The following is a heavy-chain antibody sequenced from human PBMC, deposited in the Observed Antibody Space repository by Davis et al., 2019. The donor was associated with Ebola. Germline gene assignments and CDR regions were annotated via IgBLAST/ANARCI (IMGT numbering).Heavy chain of an antibody. D-gene: IGHD3-22*01. CDR3: AKTYDSSGFYAAFDY. Sequence: GESLKISCAASGFTFSNYAMNWVRQASGKGLEWVPGISGSGGDTHYADSVKRRFTISRDNSNNTMYLQMNILRDEDTAVYYCAKTYDSSGFYAAFDYRGQGLLVTVST. CDR2: ISGSGGDT. CDR1: GFTFSNYA. J-gene: IGHJ4*02. V-gene: IGHV3-23*01.